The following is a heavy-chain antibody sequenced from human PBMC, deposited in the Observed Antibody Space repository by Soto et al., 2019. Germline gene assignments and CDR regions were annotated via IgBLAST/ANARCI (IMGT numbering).Heavy chain of an antibody. Sequence: GSLRLSCAASGFTFSDYYMSWIRQAPGKGLEWVSYISSSGRKIYYADSVKGRFTISRDNAKISLYLQMNSLRAEDTAVYYCASVYYYGMDVWGQGTTVTVSS. V-gene: IGHV3-11*01. CDR1: GFTFSDYY. CDR3: ASVYYYGMDV. CDR2: ISSSGRKI. J-gene: IGHJ6*02.